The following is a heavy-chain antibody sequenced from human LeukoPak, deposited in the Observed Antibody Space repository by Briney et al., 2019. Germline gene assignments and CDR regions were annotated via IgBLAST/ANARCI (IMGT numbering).Heavy chain of an antibody. CDR1: GYTFTGYY. CDR2: IIPLFGTT. J-gene: IGHJ3*02. D-gene: IGHD3-22*01. Sequence: ASVTVSCKASGYTFTGYYMHWVRQAPGQGLEWMGGIIPLFGTTNYAQKFQGRVTITADKSTSTAYMELSSLRSEDTAVYYCAGSGYYRGAFDIWGQGTMVTVSS. V-gene: IGHV1-69*06. CDR3: AGSGYYRGAFDI.